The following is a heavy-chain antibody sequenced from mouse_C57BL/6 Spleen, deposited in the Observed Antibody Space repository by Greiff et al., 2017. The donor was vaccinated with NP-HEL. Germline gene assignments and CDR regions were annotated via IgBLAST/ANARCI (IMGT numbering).Heavy chain of an antibody. J-gene: IGHJ3*01. Sequence: VQLQQSGAELVMPGASVKLSCKASGYTFTSYWMHWVKQRPGQGLEWIGEIDPSDSYTNYNQKFKGKSTLTVDKSSSTAYMQLSSLTSEDSAVYYCARGGGYGLAYWGQGTLVTVSA. CDR1: GYTFTSYW. CDR2: IDPSDSYT. CDR3: ARGGGYGLAY. D-gene: IGHD2-2*01. V-gene: IGHV1-69*01.